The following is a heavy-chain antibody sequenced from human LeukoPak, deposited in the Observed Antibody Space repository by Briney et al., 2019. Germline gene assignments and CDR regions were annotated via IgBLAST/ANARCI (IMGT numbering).Heavy chain of an antibody. Sequence: GGSLRLSCAASGFTFSSYWMHWVRQAPGKGLVWVSRINSDGSSTSYADSVKGRFTISRDNAKNTLYLRMNSLRAEDTAVYYCARDRGSYYYDSSGFFDYWGQGTLVTVSS. D-gene: IGHD3-22*01. J-gene: IGHJ4*02. CDR2: INSDGSST. CDR1: GFTFSSYW. CDR3: ARDRGSYYYDSSGFFDY. V-gene: IGHV3-74*01.